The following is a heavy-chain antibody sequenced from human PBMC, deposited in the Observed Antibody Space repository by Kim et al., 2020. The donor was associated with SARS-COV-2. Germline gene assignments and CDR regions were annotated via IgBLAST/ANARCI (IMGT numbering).Heavy chain of an antibody. J-gene: IGHJ4*02. CDR1: GFTFGDYP. CDR3: ARPYYGDFTH. D-gene: IGHD4-17*01. CDR2: IRSKGYGGTT. Sequence: GGSLRLSCTASGFTFGDYPMSWFRQAPGKGLEWVGFIRSKGYGGTTGYAASVKGRFTISRDDSNSIAYLQINSLKTEDTAVYYCARPYYGDFTHWGQGTL. V-gene: IGHV3-49*03.